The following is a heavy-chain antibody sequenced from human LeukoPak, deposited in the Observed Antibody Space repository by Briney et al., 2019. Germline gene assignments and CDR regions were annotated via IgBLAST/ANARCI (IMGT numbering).Heavy chain of an antibody. CDR3: VKGGSISHNWFDP. CDR2: ILNDGTWE. Sequence: GGSLRLSCAASGFTYSDYGMHWVRQAPGRGLEWVAFILNDGTWEYYPDSVKGRLTISRDNSRNTLYLQMNSVRLEDTAIYYCVKGGSISHNWFDPWGQGTLVTVSS. CDR1: GFTYSDYG. V-gene: IGHV3-30*02. J-gene: IGHJ5*02. D-gene: IGHD3-16*01.